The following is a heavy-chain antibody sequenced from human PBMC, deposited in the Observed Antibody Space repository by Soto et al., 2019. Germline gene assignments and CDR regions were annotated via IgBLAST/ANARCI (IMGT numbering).Heavy chain of an antibody. J-gene: IGHJ2*01. Sequence: SETLSLTCTVSGASINNNDHYWSWIRQTPGKGLEWIGYVYYSGTTDYIPSLKSRLSMSIDKSQNQITLKLNSVTAADTATYYCARMSYFYDKWYFDLWGRGTLVTVSS. CDR2: VYYSGTT. D-gene: IGHD3-22*01. CDR3: ARMSYFYDKWYFDL. V-gene: IGHV4-30-4*01. CDR1: GASINNNDHY.